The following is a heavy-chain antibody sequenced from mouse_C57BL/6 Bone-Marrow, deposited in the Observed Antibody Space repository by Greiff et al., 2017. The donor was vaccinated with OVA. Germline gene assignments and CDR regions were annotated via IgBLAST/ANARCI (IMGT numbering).Heavy chain of an antibody. CDR2: SRNKANDYTT. D-gene: IGHD2-5*01. J-gene: IGHJ4*01. CDR3: ARDPYYSNGFYAMDY. Sequence: EVQLVESGGGLVQSGRSLRLSCATSGFTFSDFYMEWVRQAPGKGLEWIAASRNKANDYTTEYSASVKGRFIVSRDTSQSILYLQMNALRAEDTAIYYCARDPYYSNGFYAMDYWGQGTSVTVSS. V-gene: IGHV7-1*01. CDR1: GFTFSDFY.